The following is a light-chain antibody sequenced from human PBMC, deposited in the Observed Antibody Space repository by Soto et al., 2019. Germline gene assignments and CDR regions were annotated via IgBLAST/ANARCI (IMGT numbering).Light chain of an antibody. V-gene: IGLV4-69*01. Sequence: QLVLTQSPSASASLGASVKLTCTLSSGHSSYAIVWHQQQPEKGPRYLMKLNSDGSHSKGDGIPDRFSGSSSGAEHYLTISSLQSEDEADYYCQTWGTGIGVFGGGTKLTVL. CDR3: QTWGTGIGV. CDR2: LNSDGSH. CDR1: SGHSSYA. J-gene: IGLJ2*01.